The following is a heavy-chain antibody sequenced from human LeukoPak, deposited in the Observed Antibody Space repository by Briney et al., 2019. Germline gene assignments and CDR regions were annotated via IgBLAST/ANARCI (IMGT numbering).Heavy chain of an antibody. J-gene: IGHJ4*02. V-gene: IGHV4-61*02. CDR2: IYTSGST. CDR1: GGSISSGSYY. Sequence: SQTLSLTCTVSGGSISSGSYYWSWIRQPAGKGLEWIGRIYTSGSTNYNPSLKSRVTISVDTSKNQFSLKLSSVTAADTAVYYCARGLNRNDYGDYGYWGQGTLVTVSS. D-gene: IGHD4-17*01. CDR3: ARGLNRNDYGDYGY.